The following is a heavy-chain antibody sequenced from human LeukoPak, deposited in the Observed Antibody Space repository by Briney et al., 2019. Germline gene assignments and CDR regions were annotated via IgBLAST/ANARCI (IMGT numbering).Heavy chain of an antibody. J-gene: IGHJ5*02. CDR3: ARSREFGEEDWFDP. D-gene: IGHD3-10*01. Sequence: ASVKVSCKASGYTFTGYYMHWVRQAPGQGLVWMGWINPNSGGTNYAQKFQGWVTMTRDTSISTAYMELSRLRSDDTAVYYCARSREFGEEDWFDPWGQGTLVTVSS. CDR2: INPNSGGT. V-gene: IGHV1-2*04. CDR1: GYTFTGYY.